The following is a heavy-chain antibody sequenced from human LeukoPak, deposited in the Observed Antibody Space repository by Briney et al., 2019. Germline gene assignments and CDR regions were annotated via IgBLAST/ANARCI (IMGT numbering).Heavy chain of an antibody. CDR3: ARAYSSRNFGNYYFDY. D-gene: IGHD6-13*01. V-gene: IGHV1-18*01. CDR2: ISAYNGNT. Sequence: ASVTVSCKASGYTFTIYGISWVRQAPGQGLEWMGWISAYNGNTNYAQKLQGRVTMTTDTSTSTAYMELRSLRSDDTAVYYCARAYSSRNFGNYYFDYWGQGTLVTVSS. CDR1: GYTFTIYG. J-gene: IGHJ4*02.